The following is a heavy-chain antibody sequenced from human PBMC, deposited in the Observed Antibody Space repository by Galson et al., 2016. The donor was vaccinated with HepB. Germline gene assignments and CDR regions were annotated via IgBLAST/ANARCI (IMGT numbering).Heavy chain of an antibody. CDR3: ARDLLGSYYFDYYYMDV. V-gene: IGHV3-64D*06. J-gene: IGHJ6*03. Sequence: LRLSCAASGFTFSSYAMHWVRQAPGKGLEYVSGITSNGDSTYYADSVKGRFTISRDNSKNTLYLQMSSMSPEDTAVYYCARDLLGSYYFDYYYMDVWGKGTTVTVSS. CDR2: ITSNGDST. D-gene: IGHD3-10*01. CDR1: GFTFSSYA.